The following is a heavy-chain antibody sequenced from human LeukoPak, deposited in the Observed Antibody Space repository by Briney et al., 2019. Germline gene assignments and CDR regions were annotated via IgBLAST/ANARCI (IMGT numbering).Heavy chain of an antibody. V-gene: IGHV3-53*01. CDR2: IYSGGSI. D-gene: IGHD1-1*01. Sequence: PGGSLRLSCAASGFTVSSNYMSWVRQAPGKGLEWVSVIYSGGSIYYADSVKGRFTISRDNSKNTLYLQMNSLRAEDTAVYYCAREERGYYYYMDVWGKGTTVTVSS. CDR3: AREERGYYYYMDV. J-gene: IGHJ6*03. CDR1: GFTVSSNY.